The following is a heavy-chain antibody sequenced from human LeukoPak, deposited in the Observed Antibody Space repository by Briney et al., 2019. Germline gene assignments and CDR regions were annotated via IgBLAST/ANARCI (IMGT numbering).Heavy chain of an antibody. CDR2: ISSSSSYI. J-gene: IGHJ4*02. V-gene: IGHV3-21*01. CDR1: GFTFSSYS. CDR3: ARDAYCSSTSCPVDY. D-gene: IGHD2-2*01. Sequence: GGSLRLSCAASGFTFSSYSMNWVRQAPGKGLEWVSCISSSSSYIYYADSVKGRFTISRDNAKNSLYLQMNSLRAEDTAVYYCARDAYCSSTSCPVDYWGQGTLVTVSS.